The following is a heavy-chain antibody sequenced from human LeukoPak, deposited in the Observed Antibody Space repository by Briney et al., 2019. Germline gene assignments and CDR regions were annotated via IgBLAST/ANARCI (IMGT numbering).Heavy chain of an antibody. Sequence: SETLSLTCTVSGGSISDGTYYWGWIRQPPGKGLEWIGTIHYSGTTHYNRSLKSRVTLSVDTSKNQFSLRLSSVTAADTAVYYCARGRGWFQKYFDYWGQGTLVTVSS. CDR2: IHYSGTT. V-gene: IGHV4-39*01. CDR3: ARGRGWFQKYFDY. J-gene: IGHJ4*02. D-gene: IGHD6-19*01. CDR1: GGSISDGTYY.